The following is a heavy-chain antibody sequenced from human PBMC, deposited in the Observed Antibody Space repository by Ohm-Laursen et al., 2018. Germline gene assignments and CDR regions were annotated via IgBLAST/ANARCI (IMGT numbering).Heavy chain of an antibody. CDR1: GFTFSSYG. CDR3: ARPRPDYAAWYFDL. CDR2: IWYDGSNK. V-gene: IGHV3-33*01. D-gene: IGHD4-17*01. J-gene: IGHJ2*01. Sequence: SLRLSCAASGFTFSSYGMHWVRQAPGKGLEWVAVIWYDGSNKYYADSVKGRFTISRDNAKNSLYLQMNSLRAEDTAVYYCARPRPDYAAWYFDLWGRGTLVTVSS.